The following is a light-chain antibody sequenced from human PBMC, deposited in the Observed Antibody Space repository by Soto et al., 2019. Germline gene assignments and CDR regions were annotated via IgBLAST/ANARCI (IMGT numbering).Light chain of an antibody. CDR1: SSDVGGYNY. V-gene: IGLV2-14*01. Sequence: QSALTQPASVSGSPGQSITISCTGTSSDVGGYNYVSWYQQHPGKAPKLMIYEVNNRPSGVSNRFSGSKSGNTASLTISGLQAEDEADYYCRSYTNRDSVLFGGGTKVTVL. J-gene: IGLJ2*01. CDR2: EVN. CDR3: RSYTNRDSVL.